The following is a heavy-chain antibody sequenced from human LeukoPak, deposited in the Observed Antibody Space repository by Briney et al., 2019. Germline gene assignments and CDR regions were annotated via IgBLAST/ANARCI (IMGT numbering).Heavy chain of an antibody. V-gene: IGHV4-39*01. Sequence: SETLSLTCTASGGSISSSSYYWSWIRQPPGKGLERLGSIFNSGSSYYSPYFQSLVTNSANTSKNQFSLRLPAETAADTAVYCAGWYSGSSAYDIWGHGTMVTVSS. CDR3: GWYSGSSAYDI. CDR1: GGSISSSSYY. CDR2: IFNSGSS. J-gene: IGHJ3*02. D-gene: IGHD2-21*01.